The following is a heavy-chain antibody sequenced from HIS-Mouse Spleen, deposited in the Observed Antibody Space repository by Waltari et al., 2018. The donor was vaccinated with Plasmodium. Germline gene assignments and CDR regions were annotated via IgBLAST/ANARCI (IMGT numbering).Heavy chain of an antibody. Sequence: QVQLVESGGGVVQPGRSLRLSRAASGFTFSSYGMHGVRQAPGKGLEWVAVISYDGSNKYYADSVKGRFTISRDNSKNTLYLQMNSLRAEDTAVYYCAKDRRSSSWYVDYWGQGTLVTVSS. D-gene: IGHD6-13*01. J-gene: IGHJ4*02. CDR3: AKDRRSSSWYVDY. CDR1: GFTFSSYG. CDR2: ISYDGSNK. V-gene: IGHV3-30*18.